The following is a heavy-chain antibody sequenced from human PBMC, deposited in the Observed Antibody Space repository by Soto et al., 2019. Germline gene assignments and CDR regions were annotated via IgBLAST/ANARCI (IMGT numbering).Heavy chain of an antibody. D-gene: IGHD3-16*01. CDR1: GGTFSSYA. CDR2: IIPIFGTA. CDR3: ARDRHPTGEHYYGMDV. V-gene: IGHV1-69*13. Sequence: GASVKVSCKASGGTFSSYAISWVRQAPGQGLEWMGGIIPIFGTANYAQKFQGRVTITADESTSTAYMELSSLRSEDTAVYYCARDRHPTGEHYYGMDVWGQGTTVTVSS. J-gene: IGHJ6*02.